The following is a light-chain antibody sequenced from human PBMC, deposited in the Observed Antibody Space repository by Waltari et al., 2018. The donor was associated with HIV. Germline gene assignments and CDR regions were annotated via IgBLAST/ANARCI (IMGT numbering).Light chain of an antibody. CDR3: FSTDSSGNHSV. Sequence: SSELTQPPSMSVSPGHTARITCSGDALPKKYAYWYQQRSGPAPVLVIYEDNKRPSGIPERFSGSSSGTMATLTISGAQVEDEADYSCFSTDSSGNHSVFGGGTKLTVL. V-gene: IGLV3-10*01. CDR1: ALPKKY. J-gene: IGLJ3*02. CDR2: EDN.